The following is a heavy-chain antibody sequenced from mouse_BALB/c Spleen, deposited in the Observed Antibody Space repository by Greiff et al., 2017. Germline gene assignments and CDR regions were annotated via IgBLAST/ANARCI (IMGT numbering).Heavy chain of an antibody. D-gene: IGHD1-1*01. CDR3: ARGELLRPNWGFAY. Sequence: QVQLQQSGAELARPGASVKLSCKASGYTFTDYYINWVKQRTGQGLEWIGEIYPGSGNTYYNEKFKGKATLTADKSSSTAYMQLSSLTSEDSAVYFCARGELLRPNWGFAYWGQGTLVTVSA. CDR1: GYTFTDYY. J-gene: IGHJ3*01. V-gene: IGHV1-77*01. CDR2: IYPGSGNT.